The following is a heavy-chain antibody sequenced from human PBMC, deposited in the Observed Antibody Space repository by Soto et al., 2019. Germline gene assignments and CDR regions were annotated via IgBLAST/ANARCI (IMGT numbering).Heavy chain of an antibody. CDR2: INPSGGHT. CDR1: GNTFSRYY. D-gene: IGHD2-21*02. V-gene: IGHV1-46*03. J-gene: IGHJ4*02. Sequence: ASVKVSCNASGNTFSRYYIHWVRRAPGHGLEWMGTINPSGGHTTYAQKFLGRVTMTRDTSTSTLYMELTSLRSEDTAVYFCARGGHIVVVTTAFDYWGQGTLVTVPS. CDR3: ARGGHIVVVTTAFDY.